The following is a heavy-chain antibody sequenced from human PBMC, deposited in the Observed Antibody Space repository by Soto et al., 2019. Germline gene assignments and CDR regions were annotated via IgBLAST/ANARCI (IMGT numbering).Heavy chain of an antibody. J-gene: IGHJ4*02. CDR3: ANDAVGDRLWLPDN. D-gene: IGHD1-26*01. V-gene: IGHV3-9*01. CDR2: ISWNSGSI. CDR1: GFTFDDYA. Sequence: EVQLVESGGGLVQPGRSLSLSCAASGFTFDDYAIHWVRQAPGKGLEWVSGISWNSGSIGYADSVKGRFTISRDNAKNSLYLHMNSLRAEDTALYYCANDAVGDRLWLPDNWGQGTLVTVSS.